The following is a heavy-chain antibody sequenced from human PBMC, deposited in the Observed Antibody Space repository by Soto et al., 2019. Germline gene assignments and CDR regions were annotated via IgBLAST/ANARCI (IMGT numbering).Heavy chain of an antibody. CDR3: ARDRETYLDY. CDR2: IYYSGST. V-gene: IGHV4-31*03. CDR1: VVSISSGGYY. J-gene: IGHJ4*02. D-gene: IGHD1-26*01. Sequence: SETLSLTCTFSVVSISSGGYYCSWIRQHPGKGLEWIGYIYYSGSTYYNPSLKSRVTISVDTSKNQFSLKLSSVTAADTAVYYCARDRETYLDYWGQGTPVTVSS.